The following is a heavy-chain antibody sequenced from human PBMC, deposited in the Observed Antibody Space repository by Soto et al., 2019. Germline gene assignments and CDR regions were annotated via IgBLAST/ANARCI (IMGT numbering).Heavy chain of an antibody. J-gene: IGHJ6*03. CDR3: ARGEGPTRITGAAYYYYMDV. Sequence: WGSLRLSCAASGFTVSSNYMSWVRQAPGKGLEWVSVIYSGGSTYYADSVKGRFTISRHNSKNTLYLQMNSLRAEDTAVYYCARGEGPTRITGAAYYYYMDVWGKGTTVTVSS. D-gene: IGHD1-20*01. V-gene: IGHV3-53*04. CDR2: IYSGGST. CDR1: GFTVSSNY.